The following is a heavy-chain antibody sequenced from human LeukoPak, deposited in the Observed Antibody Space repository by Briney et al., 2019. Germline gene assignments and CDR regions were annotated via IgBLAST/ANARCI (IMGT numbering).Heavy chain of an antibody. CDR2: IYSSGNT. CDR3: ARQGNCADNSCRDYRLDS. Sequence: PSETLSLTCTVSGDSIGSSRHYWGWIRQPPGKGLEWIGNIYSSGNTYYNPSLKSRVSISVDTSKNQFSLKVTSVSATDTAVYYCARQGNCADNSCRDYRLDSWGQGTLVTVSS. D-gene: IGHD2-8*02. V-gene: IGHV4-39*01. J-gene: IGHJ4*02. CDR1: GDSIGSSRHY.